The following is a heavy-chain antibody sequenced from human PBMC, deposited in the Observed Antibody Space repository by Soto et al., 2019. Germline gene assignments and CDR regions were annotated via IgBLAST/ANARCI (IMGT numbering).Heavy chain of an antibody. CDR3: AREDGDYRFDY. V-gene: IGHV3-9*01. D-gene: IGHD4-17*01. Sequence: GGSLRLSCAASGFTFDDYAMHWVRQAPGKGLEWVSGISWNSGSIGYADSVKGRFTISRDNAKNSLYLQMNSLRAEDTALYYCAREDGDYRFDYWGQGTLVTVSS. J-gene: IGHJ4*02. CDR1: GFTFDDYA. CDR2: ISWNSGSI.